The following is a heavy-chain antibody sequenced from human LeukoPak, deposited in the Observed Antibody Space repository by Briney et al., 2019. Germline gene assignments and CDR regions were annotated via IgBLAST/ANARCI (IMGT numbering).Heavy chain of an antibody. D-gene: IGHD3-3*01. CDR3: ARWVGVVSYYYMDV. J-gene: IGHJ6*03. V-gene: IGHV1-69*13. CDR1: GYTFTSYD. CDR2: IIPIFGTA. Sequence: GASVKVSCKASGYTFTSYDINWVRQATGQGLEWMGGIIPIFGTANYAQKFQGRVTITADESTSTAYMELSSLRSEDTAVYYCARWVGVVSYYYMDVWGKGTTVTVSS.